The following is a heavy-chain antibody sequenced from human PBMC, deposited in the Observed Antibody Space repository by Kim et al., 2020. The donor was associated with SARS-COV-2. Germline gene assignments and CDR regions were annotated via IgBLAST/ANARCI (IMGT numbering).Heavy chain of an antibody. CDR3: ARGPMEEGIRATKGYFDL. CDR2: IGTKASN. Sequence: GGSLRLSCAASGFTFSSYDMHWVRQGTEKGLEWVSGIGTKASNYYQASLKDGYTITRKNAKDSFYLQMNSRRAEDTAVYYCARGPMEEGIRATKGYFDLWGRGTVVSLSS. V-gene: IGHV3-13*04. CDR1: GFTFSSYD. J-gene: IGHJ2*01. D-gene: IGHD1-1*01.